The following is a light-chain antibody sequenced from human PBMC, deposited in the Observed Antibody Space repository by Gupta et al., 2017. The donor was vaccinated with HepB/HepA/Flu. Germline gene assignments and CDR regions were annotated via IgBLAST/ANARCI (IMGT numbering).Light chain of an antibody. CDR1: NIVSKS. V-gene: IGLV3-21*04. Sequence: SYVLTQPPSVSVAPGKTARITCGGNNIVSKSVHWYQQQPGQDPVRVIEEESDRPSGIPARFSCENDCNTANPKTSRGEDGDEADEYGHVWARSSDPPWVFGGGTKLTVL. J-gene: IGLJ3*02. CDR3: HVWARSSDPPWV. CDR2: EES.